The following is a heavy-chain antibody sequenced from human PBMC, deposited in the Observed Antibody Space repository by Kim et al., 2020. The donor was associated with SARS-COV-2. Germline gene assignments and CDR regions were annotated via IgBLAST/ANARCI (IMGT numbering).Heavy chain of an antibody. CDR2: IYYSGST. Sequence: SETLSLTCTVSGGSISSSSYYWGWIRQPPGKGLEWIGSIYYSGSTYYNPSLKSRVTISVDTSKNQFSLKLSSVTAADTAVYYCASQSQSRDFDYWGQGTLVTVSS. J-gene: IGHJ4*02. CDR3: ASQSQSRDFDY. V-gene: IGHV4-39*01. CDR1: GGSISSSSYY.